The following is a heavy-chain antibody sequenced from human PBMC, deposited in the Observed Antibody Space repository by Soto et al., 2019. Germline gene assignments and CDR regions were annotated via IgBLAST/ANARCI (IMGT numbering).Heavy chain of an antibody. V-gene: IGHV1-58*01. J-gene: IGHJ4*02. CDR3: AADATAWQQMVPSDY. Sequence: SVKVSCKASGFTFTSSAFQWVRQARGQRLEWIGWIAVGSGYTNYAQRFQDRVTLTRDMSTATTYMELSRLTSEDTAVYYCAADATAWQQMVPSDYWGQGTLVTVSS. D-gene: IGHD2-8*01. CDR2: IAVGSGYT. CDR1: GFTFTSSA.